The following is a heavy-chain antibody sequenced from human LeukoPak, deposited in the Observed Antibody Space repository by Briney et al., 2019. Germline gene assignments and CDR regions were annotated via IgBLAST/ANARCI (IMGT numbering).Heavy chain of an antibody. CDR3: ARGGDYYDSSGYWNWFDP. D-gene: IGHD3-22*01. V-gene: IGHV1-46*01. CDR2: INPSGGST. J-gene: IGHJ5*02. CDR1: GYTFTSYY. Sequence: ASVKVSCKASGYTFTSYYMHWVRQAPGQGLEWMGIINPSGGSTSHAQKFQGRVTMTRDMSTSTVYMEPSSLRSEDTAVYYCARGGDYYDSSGYWNWFDPWGQGTLVTVSS.